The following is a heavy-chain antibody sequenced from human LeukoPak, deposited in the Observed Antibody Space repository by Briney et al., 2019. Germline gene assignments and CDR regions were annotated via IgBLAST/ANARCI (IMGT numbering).Heavy chain of an antibody. CDR1: GFTFSSYG. V-gene: IGHV3-30*02. Sequence: PGGSLRLSCAASGFTFSSYGMHWVRQAPGKGLEWVAFIRYDGSNKYYADSVKGRFTISRDNAKNSLYLQMNSLRAEDTAVYYCARDAKTWRGVMDYWGQGTLVTVSS. CDR2: IRYDGSNK. J-gene: IGHJ4*02. D-gene: IGHD3-10*01. CDR3: ARDAKTWRGVMDY.